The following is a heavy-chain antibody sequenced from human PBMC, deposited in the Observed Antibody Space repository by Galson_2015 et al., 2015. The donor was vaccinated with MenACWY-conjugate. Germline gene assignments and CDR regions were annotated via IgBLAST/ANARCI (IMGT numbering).Heavy chain of an antibody. CDR3: ARGQYGSEKTNPSPFDY. CDR2: IYPGDSDT. Sequence: QSGAEVKKPGESLTISCKGSGYSFTSYWIGWVRQMPGKGLEWMGIIYPGDSDTRYSPSFQGQVTISADKSISTAYLQWSSLKASDTAMYYCARGQYGSEKTNPSPFDYWGQGTLVTVSS. CDR1: GYSFTSYW. J-gene: IGHJ4*02. D-gene: IGHD3-10*01. V-gene: IGHV5-51*01.